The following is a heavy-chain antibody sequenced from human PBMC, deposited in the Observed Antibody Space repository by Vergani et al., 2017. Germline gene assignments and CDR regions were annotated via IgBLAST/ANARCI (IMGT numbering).Heavy chain of an antibody. CDR1: GFTFSSYS. J-gene: IGHJ4*02. D-gene: IGHD3-22*01. V-gene: IGHV3-21*01. CDR2: ISSSSSYI. CDR3: ARDQIPFTYYYDTLGY. Sequence: EVQLVESGGGLVKPGGSLRLSCAASGFTFSSYSMNWVRQAPGKGLEWVSSISSSSSYIYYADSVKGRFTISRENAKNSLYLQMNSLRAEDTAVYYCARDQIPFTYYYDTLGYWGQGTLVTVSS.